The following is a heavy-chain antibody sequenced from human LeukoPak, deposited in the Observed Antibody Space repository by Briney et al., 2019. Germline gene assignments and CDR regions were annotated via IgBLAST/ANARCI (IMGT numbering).Heavy chain of an antibody. CDR2: ISSSSSYI. J-gene: IGHJ4*02. V-gene: IGHV3-21*01. Sequence: GGSLRLSCAASGFTFSDSWMSWVRRAPGKGLEWVSSISSSSSYIYYADSVKGRFTISRDNAKNSLYLQMNSLRAEDTAVYYCARGTYYYDSSGPLDFWGQGTLVTVSS. CDR1: GFTFSDSW. CDR3: ARGTYYYDSSGPLDF. D-gene: IGHD3-22*01.